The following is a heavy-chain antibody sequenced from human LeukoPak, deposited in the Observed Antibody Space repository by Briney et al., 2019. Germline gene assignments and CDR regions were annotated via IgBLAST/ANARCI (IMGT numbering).Heavy chain of an antibody. Sequence: SETLSLTCTVSGGSISSSSYYWGWIRQPPGKGLEWIGSIYYSGSTYYNPSLKSRVTISVDTSKNQFSLKLSSVTAADTAVYYCARDSSSRGTNWFDPWGQGTLVTVSS. J-gene: IGHJ5*02. D-gene: IGHD6-13*01. CDR1: GGSISSSSYY. V-gene: IGHV4-39*07. CDR2: IYYSGST. CDR3: ARDSSSRGTNWFDP.